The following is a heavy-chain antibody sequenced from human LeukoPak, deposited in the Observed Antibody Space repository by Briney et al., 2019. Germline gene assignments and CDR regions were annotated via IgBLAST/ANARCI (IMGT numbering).Heavy chain of an antibody. CDR2: IWYDGSNK. J-gene: IGHJ4*02. CDR3: AADWELRSY. D-gene: IGHD1-26*01. CDR1: GFTFSSYG. V-gene: IGHV3-33*01. Sequence: GGSLRLPCAASGFTFSSYGMHWVRQAPGKGLEWVAVIWYDGSNKYYADSVKGRFTISRDNSKNTLYLQMNSLRAEDTAVYYCAADWELRSYWGQGTLVTVSS.